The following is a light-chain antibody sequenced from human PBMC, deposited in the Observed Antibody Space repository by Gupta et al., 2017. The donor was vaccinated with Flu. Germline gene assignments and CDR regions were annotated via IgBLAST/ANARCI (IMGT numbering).Light chain of an antibody. J-gene: IGKJ2*01. CDR1: QSISSY. Sequence: DIHMTQSPSSLSASVGDRVTITCRASQSISSYLNWYQQKPGKAPKLLIYGASRLQSGVPSRFSGSGYGTDFTLTSSRLQPEDFANYYWQQTYSTPTFGQGTKLEIK. V-gene: IGKV1-39*01. CDR2: GAS. CDR3: QQTYSTPT.